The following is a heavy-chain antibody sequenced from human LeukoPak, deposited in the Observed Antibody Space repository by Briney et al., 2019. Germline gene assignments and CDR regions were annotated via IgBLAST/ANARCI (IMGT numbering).Heavy chain of an antibody. CDR2: LYYTGST. CDR3: ARLELNYDFWSGYYDY. V-gene: IGHV4-39*07. J-gene: IGHJ4*02. Sequence: SETLSLTCTVSGGSISSSTNYWGWIRQPPGKGLEWIGSLYYTGSTYYNPSLKSRVTISIDTSKNQLSLKLRSVTAADTAVYYCARLELNYDFWSGYYDYWGQGTLVTVSS. CDR1: GGSISSSTNY. D-gene: IGHD3-3*01.